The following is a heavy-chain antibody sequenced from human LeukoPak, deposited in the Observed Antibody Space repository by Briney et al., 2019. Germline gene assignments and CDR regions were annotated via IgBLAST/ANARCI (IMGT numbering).Heavy chain of an antibody. D-gene: IGHD6-13*01. J-gene: IGHJ4*02. CDR2: ISWNSGSI. CDR3: AKDPSGSSSWAYFDY. CDR1: GSTFSSYA. Sequence: GGSLRLSCAASGSTFSSYAMSWVRQAPGKGLEWVSGISWNSGSIGYADSVKGRFTISRDNAKNSLYLQMNSLRAEDTALYYCAKDPSGSSSWAYFDYWGQGTLVTVSS. V-gene: IGHV3-9*01.